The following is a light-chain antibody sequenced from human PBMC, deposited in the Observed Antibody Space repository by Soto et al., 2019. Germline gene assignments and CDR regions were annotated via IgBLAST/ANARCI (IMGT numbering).Light chain of an antibody. V-gene: IGKV1-33*01. J-gene: IGKJ5*01. CDR2: DAS. Sequence: DIQMTQSPSSLSASVGDRVTISFQASQDISSYLNWYQQKPGKAPKLLIYDASNLETGVPSRFSGSGSGTDFTFTISSLRPEDIATYYCQHYDNFPRAITFGQGTRLEIK. CDR1: QDISSY. CDR3: QHYDNFPRAIT.